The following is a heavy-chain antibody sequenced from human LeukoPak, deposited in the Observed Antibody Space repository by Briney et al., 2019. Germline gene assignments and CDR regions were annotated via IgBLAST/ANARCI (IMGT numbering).Heavy chain of an antibody. D-gene: IGHD3-10*01. CDR1: GFTFSNYY. CDR2: ISGSSSYI. J-gene: IGHJ3*02. CDR3: ARYKTPMIRGVSVFDI. Sequence: PGGSLRLSCAASGFTFSNYYMNWVRQAPGKGLEWVSSISGSSSYIHYADSVKGRFTISRDNAKNSLYLQVNSLRAEDTAVYYCARYKTPMIRGVSVFDIWGQGTVVTVSS. V-gene: IGHV3-21*01.